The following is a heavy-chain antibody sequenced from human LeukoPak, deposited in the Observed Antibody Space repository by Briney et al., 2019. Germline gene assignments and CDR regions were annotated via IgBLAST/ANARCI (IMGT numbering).Heavy chain of an antibody. Sequence: PSQTLSLTCTVTGGSISSGDYYWSWIRQPPEKGLEWIGYMYYSGSTYYNPSLKSRVTISVDTSKNQFSLKLSSVTAADTAVYYCARDQVAHSSGYYYGMDFWGQGTLVTVSS. CDR3: ARDQVAHSSGYYYGMDF. D-gene: IGHD3-22*01. J-gene: IGHJ4*02. V-gene: IGHV4-30-4*08. CDR1: GGSISSGDYY. CDR2: MYYSGST.